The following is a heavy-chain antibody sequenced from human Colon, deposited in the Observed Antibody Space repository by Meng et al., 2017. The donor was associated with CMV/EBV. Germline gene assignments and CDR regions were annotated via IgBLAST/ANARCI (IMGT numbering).Heavy chain of an antibody. J-gene: IGHJ4*02. V-gene: IGHV1-2*02. CDR2: INPNSGAT. CDR3: ATEGPTFREVTARYFDH. Sequence: ASVKVSCKTSGYTFTAYNIRWVRQAPGHGLEWMGWINPNSGATNYAQMFQGRVTMTRDKSMNTVYMEVSSLRSDDTAKYYGATEGPTFREVTARYFDHWGRGTLVTVSS. D-gene: IGHD3-3*01. CDR1: GYTFTAYN.